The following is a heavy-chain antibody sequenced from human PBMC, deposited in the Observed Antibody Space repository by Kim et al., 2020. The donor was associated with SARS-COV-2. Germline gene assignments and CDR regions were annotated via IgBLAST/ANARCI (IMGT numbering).Heavy chain of an antibody. CDR2: ISSSSTI. CDR3: ANTVIDTWRDV. D-gene: IGHD2-2*02. J-gene: IGHJ6*02. V-gene: IGHV3-48*02. Sequence: GGSLRLSCAASGFTFSSYSMNWVRQAPGKGLEWVSYISSSSTIYYADSVKGRFTISRDNAKNSLYLQMNSLRDEDTAVYYCANTVIDTWRDVWGQGTTVTVSS. CDR1: GFTFSSYS.